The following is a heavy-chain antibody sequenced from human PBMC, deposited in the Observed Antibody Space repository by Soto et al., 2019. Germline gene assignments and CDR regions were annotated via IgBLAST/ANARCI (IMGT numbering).Heavy chain of an antibody. CDR1: GFTFTSSA. CDR3: ARTLYGDNVDY. V-gene: IGHV1-58*01. Sequence: SVKVSCKASGFTFTSSAVQWVRQARGQRLEWIGWIVVGSGNTGYAQKFQGRVTMTRNTSISTAYMELSSLRSEDTAVYYCARTLYGDNVDYWGQGTLVTVSS. J-gene: IGHJ4*02. D-gene: IGHD4-17*01. CDR2: IVVGSGNT.